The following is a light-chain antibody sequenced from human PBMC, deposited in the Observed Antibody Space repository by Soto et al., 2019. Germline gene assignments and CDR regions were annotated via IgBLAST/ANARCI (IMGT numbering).Light chain of an antibody. V-gene: IGLV2-14*03. CDR3: FSYTTSRTRV. J-gene: IGLJ3*02. Sequence: QSVLTQPASVSGSPGQSVTISCTGTSSDVGGYNYVSWYQRHPGKAPKLIIYQVSNRPSGVSNRFSASKSGNTASLTISGLQPEDEADYYCFSYTTSRTRVFGGGTKLTVL. CDR2: QVS. CDR1: SSDVGGYNY.